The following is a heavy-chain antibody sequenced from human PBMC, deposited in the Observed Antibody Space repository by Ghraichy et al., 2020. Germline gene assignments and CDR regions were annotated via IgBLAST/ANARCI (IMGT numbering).Heavy chain of an antibody. J-gene: IGHJ4*02. CDR2: ISSDENMI. V-gene: IGHV3-48*03. CDR3: ARGYCSSTRCHGDWAYFDY. D-gene: IGHD2-2*01. CDR1: GFSFSIYE. Sequence: GGSLRLSCAASGFSFSIYEMNWVRQAPGKGLEWVSYISSDENMIDYADSVKGRFTISRDNTNLYLQMNSLRAEDTAVYYCARGYCSSTRCHGDWAYFDYWGQGTLVTVSS.